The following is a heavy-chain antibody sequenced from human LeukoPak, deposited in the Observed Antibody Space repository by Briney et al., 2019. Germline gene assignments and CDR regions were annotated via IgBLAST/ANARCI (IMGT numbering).Heavy chain of an antibody. Sequence: GGSLRLSCAASGFTFSSVSMSWVRQAPGKGLEWISYISSSSSTIYYADSVKGRFTVSRDNAKNSVYLQMNSLRAEDTAVYSCARARSGNYFDYWGQGTLVTVSS. V-gene: IGHV3-48*01. CDR2: ISSSSSTI. CDR1: GFTFSSVS. D-gene: IGHD3-3*01. CDR3: ARARSGNYFDY. J-gene: IGHJ4*02.